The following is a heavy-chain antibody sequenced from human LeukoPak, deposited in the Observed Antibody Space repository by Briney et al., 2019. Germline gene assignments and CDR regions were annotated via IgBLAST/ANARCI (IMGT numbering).Heavy chain of an antibody. CDR2: IIPIFGTA. J-gene: IGHJ4*02. CDR1: GGTFSSYA. D-gene: IGHD4-17*01. Sequence: GASVKVSCKASGGTFSSYAISWVRQAPGQGLEWMGGIIPIFGTANYAQKFQGRVTITADESTSTAYMELSSLRSEDTALYYCARCLTTVTTGPFDYWGQGTLVTVSS. CDR3: ARCLTTVTTGPFDY. V-gene: IGHV1-69*13.